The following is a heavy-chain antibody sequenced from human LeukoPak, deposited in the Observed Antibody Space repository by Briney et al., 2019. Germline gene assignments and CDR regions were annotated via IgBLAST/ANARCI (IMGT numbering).Heavy chain of an antibody. J-gene: IGHJ5*02. Sequence: SETLSLTCNVSGGSIGSSYYYWGWIRQPPGKGLEWIGSIYPSGDGHYNPSLKSRVTLSVDTSKNQLSLKLNSVTAADTAVYYCARHWGAWGQGTLVTVSS. V-gene: IGHV4-39*01. D-gene: IGHD3-10*01. CDR2: IYPSGDG. CDR3: ARHWGA. CDR1: GGSIGSSYYY.